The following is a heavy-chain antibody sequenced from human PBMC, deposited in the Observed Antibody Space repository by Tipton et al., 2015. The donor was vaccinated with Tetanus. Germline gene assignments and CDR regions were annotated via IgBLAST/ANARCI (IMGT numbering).Heavy chain of an antibody. CDR2: ISWNSGSI. Sequence: SLRLSCAASGFTFDDYAMHWVRQAPGKGLEWVSGISWNSGSIGYADSVKGRFTISRDNAKNSLYLQMNSLRAEDTALYYCAKDMEARITIFGMATYYYGMDVWGQGTTVTVSS. CDR1: GFTFDDYA. V-gene: IGHV3-9*01. CDR3: AKDMEARITIFGMATYYYGMDV. J-gene: IGHJ6*02. D-gene: IGHD3-3*01.